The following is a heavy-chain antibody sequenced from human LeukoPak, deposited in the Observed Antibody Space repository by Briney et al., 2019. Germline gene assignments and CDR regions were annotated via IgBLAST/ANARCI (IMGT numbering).Heavy chain of an antibody. D-gene: IGHD6-13*01. Sequence: GGSLRLSCAASGFTFSSYSMNWVRQAPGKGLEWVSVIFSDGSTYYAESVKGRFTISRDNSKNMLHLQMNSLRAEDTAVYYCAIGSRSSWDQFDYWGQGTLVTVSS. V-gene: IGHV3-66*01. CDR3: AIGSRSSWDQFDY. CDR2: IFSDGST. CDR1: GFTFSSYS. J-gene: IGHJ4*02.